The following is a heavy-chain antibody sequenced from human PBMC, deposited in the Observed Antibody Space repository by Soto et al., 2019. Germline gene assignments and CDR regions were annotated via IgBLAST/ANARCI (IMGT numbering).Heavy chain of an antibody. Sequence: EVQLVESGGGLVQPGGSLRLSCAASGFIFSDHYMDWVRQAPGKGLEWVGRIRNKASGYTIEYAASVKGRFAISRDDSENSLLLQMNSLKTEDTAVYYCTRGSNWGLAYYLDYWGQGTLVTVSS. CDR1: GFIFSDHY. J-gene: IGHJ4*02. V-gene: IGHV3-72*01. D-gene: IGHD7-27*01. CDR2: IRNKASGYTI. CDR3: TRGSNWGLAYYLDY.